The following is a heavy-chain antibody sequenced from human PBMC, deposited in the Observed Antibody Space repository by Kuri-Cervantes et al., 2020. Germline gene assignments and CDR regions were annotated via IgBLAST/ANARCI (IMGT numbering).Heavy chain of an antibody. V-gene: IGHV3-33*01. J-gene: IGHJ6*02. CDR3: ARDLDYDILTTYYYYGMDV. D-gene: IGHD3-9*01. CDR1: GFTFSSYG. Sequence: LSLTCAASGFTFSSYGMHWVRQAPGKGLEWVAVIWYDGSNKYYADSVKGRFTISRDNSKNTLYPQMNSLRAEDTAVYYCARDLDYDILTTYYYYGMDVWGQGTTVTVSS. CDR2: IWYDGSNK.